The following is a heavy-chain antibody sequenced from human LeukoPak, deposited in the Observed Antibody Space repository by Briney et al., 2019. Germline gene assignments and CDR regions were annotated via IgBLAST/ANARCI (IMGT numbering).Heavy chain of an antibody. J-gene: IGHJ4*02. V-gene: IGHV1-46*01. CDR2: INPSDGAT. CDR3: SRGGRVVATLDY. CDR1: GYTFTTYY. Sequence: ASVKVSCKASGYTFTTYYIHWVRQAPGQGLEWMGMINPSDGATTYAQKFQGRGTMTRDMSTTTVYMDVRTLRSEDTAVYYCSRGGRVVATLDYWGQGTLVTVSP. D-gene: IGHD2-15*01.